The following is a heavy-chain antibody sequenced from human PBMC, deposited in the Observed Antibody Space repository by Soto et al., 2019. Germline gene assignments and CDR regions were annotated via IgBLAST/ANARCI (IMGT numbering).Heavy chain of an antibody. D-gene: IGHD4-17*01. Sequence: GASVKVSCKASGYTFTSYAMHWVRQAPGQRLEWMGWINAGNGNTKYSQKFQGRVTITRDTSASTAYMELSSPRSEDTAVYYCARSDYGDYFISSWFDPWGQGTLVTAPQ. CDR2: INAGNGNT. J-gene: IGHJ5*02. CDR3: ARSDYGDYFISSWFDP. CDR1: GYTFTSYA. V-gene: IGHV1-3*01.